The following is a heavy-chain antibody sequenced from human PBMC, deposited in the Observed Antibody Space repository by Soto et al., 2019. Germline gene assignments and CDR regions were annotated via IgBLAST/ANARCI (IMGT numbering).Heavy chain of an antibody. D-gene: IGHD6-13*01. V-gene: IGHV4-61*05. CDR3: ARRYSSSFDY. Sequence: TSETLSLTCTVSGGSISSSSYYWGWIRQPPGKGLEWIGYIYYSGSTNYNPSLKSRVTISVDTSKNQFSLKLSSVTAADTAVYYCARRYSSSFDYWGQGTLVTVS. CDR2: IYYSGST. CDR1: GGSISSSSYY. J-gene: IGHJ4*02.